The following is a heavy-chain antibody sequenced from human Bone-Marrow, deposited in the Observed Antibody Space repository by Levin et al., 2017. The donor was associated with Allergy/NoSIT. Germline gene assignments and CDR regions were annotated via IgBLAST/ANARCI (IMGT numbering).Heavy chain of an antibody. Sequence: LSLTCEASGFIFSTYAMNWVRQAPGKGLEWVSGIGGRGGSTFYADSVKGRFTVSRDNSKNTLYLQMNALRAEDTAVYYCAKDWLAQNLVASGASWYYGLDVWGQGTTVTVSS. D-gene: IGHD5-12*01. J-gene: IGHJ6*02. CDR3: AKDWLAQNLVASGASWYYGLDV. CDR2: IGGRGGST. V-gene: IGHV3-23*01. CDR1: GFIFSTYA.